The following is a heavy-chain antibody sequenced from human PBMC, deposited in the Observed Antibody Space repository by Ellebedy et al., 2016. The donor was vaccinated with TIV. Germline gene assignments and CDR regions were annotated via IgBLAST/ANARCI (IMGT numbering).Heavy chain of an antibody. J-gene: IGHJ4*02. CDR2: IYSGGRT. D-gene: IGHD3-22*01. CDR1: GFTVSSNY. Sequence: GESLKISCAASGFTVSSNYMSWVRQAPGKGLEWVSVIYSGGRTYYADSVEGRFIISRDNSKKTLNLQMNSLRAEDTAVYYCAKGRGGGSDSSAPRYYFDYWGLGTLVTVSS. V-gene: IGHV3-53*01. CDR3: AKGRGGGSDSSAPRYYFDY.